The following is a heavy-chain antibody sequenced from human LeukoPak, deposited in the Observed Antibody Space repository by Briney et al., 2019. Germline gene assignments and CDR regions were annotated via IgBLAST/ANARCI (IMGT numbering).Heavy chain of an antibody. CDR1: GYTFTSYG. Sequence: ASVKVSCKASGYTFTSYGISWVRQAPGQGLEWMGWISAYNGNTNYAQKLQGRVTMTTDTSTSTAYMELRSLRSDGTAVYYCATALRGDFWSGNDAFDIWGQGTMVTVSS. V-gene: IGHV1-18*01. CDR2: ISAYNGNT. J-gene: IGHJ3*02. CDR3: ATALRGDFWSGNDAFDI. D-gene: IGHD3-3*01.